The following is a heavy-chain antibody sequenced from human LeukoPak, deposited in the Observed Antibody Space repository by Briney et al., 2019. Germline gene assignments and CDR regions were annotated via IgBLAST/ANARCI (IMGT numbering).Heavy chain of an antibody. Sequence: PGGSLRLSCAASGFTFSTYSMNWVRQASGKGLEWVSSISSSSKYIYYADSVRGRFTISRDNAKNSLYLQMNSLRAEDTAVYYCAREDRELFDYWGQGTLVTVSS. CDR2: ISSSSKYI. J-gene: IGHJ4*02. V-gene: IGHV3-21*01. CDR3: AREDRELFDY. D-gene: IGHD1-26*01. CDR1: GFTFSTYS.